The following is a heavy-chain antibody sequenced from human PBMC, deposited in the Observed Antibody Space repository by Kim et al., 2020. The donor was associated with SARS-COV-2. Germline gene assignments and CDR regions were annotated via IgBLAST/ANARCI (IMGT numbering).Heavy chain of an antibody. Sequence: ASVKVSCKVSGYPLTEFSMHWVRQAPGKGLEWMGGFEPEDGDRTYAQKFQGRVTMTEDTSTNTAYMELTSLRFDDTAVYYCATALGYTSAFDPWGQGTLVSVSS. V-gene: IGHV1-24*01. J-gene: IGHJ5*02. D-gene: IGHD6-25*01. CDR1: GYPLTEFS. CDR2: FEPEDGDR. CDR3: ATALGYTSAFDP.